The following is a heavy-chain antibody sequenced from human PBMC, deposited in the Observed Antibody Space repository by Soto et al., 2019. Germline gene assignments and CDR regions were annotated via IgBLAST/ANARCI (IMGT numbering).Heavy chain of an antibody. J-gene: IGHJ6*03. CDR1: GYSFTSYW. D-gene: IGHD2-2*01. Sequence: GESLKISCKGSGYSFTSYWIGWVRQMPGKGLEWMGIIYPGDSDTRYSPSFQGQVAISADKSISTAYLQWSSLKASDTAMYYCARHRSCSSTSCYGESSGYYYYMDGWGKGTTVTVSS. CDR2: IYPGDSDT. V-gene: IGHV5-51*01. CDR3: ARHRSCSSTSCYGESSGYYYYMDG.